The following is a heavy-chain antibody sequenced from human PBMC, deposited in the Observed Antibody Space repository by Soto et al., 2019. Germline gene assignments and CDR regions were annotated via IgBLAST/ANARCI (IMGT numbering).Heavy chain of an antibody. V-gene: IGHV4-34*01. CDR1: GGSFSGYY. J-gene: IGHJ5*02. CDR3: ARGFAKIKRYSNYNNWFDP. D-gene: IGHD4-4*01. Sequence: SETLSLTCAVYGGSFSGYYWSWIRQPPGKGLEWIGEINHSGSTNYNPSLKSRVTISVDTSKNQFSLKLSSVTAADTAVYYCARGFAKIKRYSNYNNWFDPWGQGTLVTVSS. CDR2: INHSGST.